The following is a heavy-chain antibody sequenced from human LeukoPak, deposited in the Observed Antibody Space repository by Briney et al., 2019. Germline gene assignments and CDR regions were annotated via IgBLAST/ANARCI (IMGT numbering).Heavy chain of an antibody. CDR2: ISSSSSTI. Sequence: PGGSLRLSCAASGFTFSSYSMNWVRQAPGKGLEWVSYISSSSSTIYYADSVKGRFTISRDNAKNSLYLQMNSLRAEDTAVYYCARDYYGSGSFYLYWGQGTLVTVSS. CDR1: GFTFSSYS. CDR3: ARDYYGSGSFYLY. D-gene: IGHD3-10*01. V-gene: IGHV3-48*01. J-gene: IGHJ4*02.